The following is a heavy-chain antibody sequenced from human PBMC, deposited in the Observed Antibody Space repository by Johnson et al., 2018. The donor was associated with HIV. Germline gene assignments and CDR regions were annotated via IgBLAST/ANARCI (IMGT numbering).Heavy chain of an antibody. V-gene: IGHV3-7*03. Sequence: VQLVESGGGVVQPGRSLRLSCAASGFTFSSYWMSWVRQAPGKGLEWVANIKQDGSEKYYVDSVKGRFTISRDNAKNSLYLQMNSLRDEDTALYYCAKQYSSSWYGNAFDIWGQGTMVTVSS. CDR1: GFTFSSYW. CDR3: AKQYSSSWYGNAFDI. J-gene: IGHJ3*02. CDR2: IKQDGSEK. D-gene: IGHD6-13*01.